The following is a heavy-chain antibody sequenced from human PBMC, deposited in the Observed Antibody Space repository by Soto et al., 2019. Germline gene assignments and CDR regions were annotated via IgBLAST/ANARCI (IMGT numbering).Heavy chain of an antibody. V-gene: IGHV4-59*11. CDR1: GGSITNSHY. D-gene: IGHD2-15*01. J-gene: IGHJ5*02. CDR3: ARGFSGVEVAPTRFDA. Sequence: TSETLSLTCTVSGGSITNSHYWVWIRQPPEKGLQWIGYIYYPGTTNYNPSLKSRVIISRDTSKNQFSLNLSSVTAADTAVYYCARGFSGVEVAPTRFDAWGQGILVTVSS. CDR2: IYYPGTT.